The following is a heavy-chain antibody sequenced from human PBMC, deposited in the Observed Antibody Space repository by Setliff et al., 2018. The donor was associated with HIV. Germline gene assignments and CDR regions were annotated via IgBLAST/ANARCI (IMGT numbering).Heavy chain of an antibody. Sequence: PSETLSLTCTVSGGSISSSSYYWGWIRQPPGKGLEWIGSIYYSGSTYYNPYLKSRVTISVDTSKNQFSLKLSSVTAADTAVYYCARRGAYYDILTGYRSHYFDYWGQGTLVTVSS. CDR3: ARRGAYYDILTGYRSHYFDY. D-gene: IGHD3-9*01. J-gene: IGHJ4*02. CDR2: IYYSGST. CDR1: GGSISSSSYY. V-gene: IGHV4-39*01.